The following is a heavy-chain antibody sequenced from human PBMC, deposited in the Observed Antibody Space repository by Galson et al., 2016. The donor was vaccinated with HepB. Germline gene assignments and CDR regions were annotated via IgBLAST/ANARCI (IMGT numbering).Heavy chain of an antibody. Sequence: TLSLTCTVSGGSLNDYYWSWLRQPPGKGLQWIGYVYHSGHTKYNPSLKSRVTMSVDPSKSQFTLKMTSVTAADTAVYYCARPTCSGYGDAFDVWGQGTVVTVSS. V-gene: IGHV4-59*01. CDR3: ARPTCSGYGDAFDV. J-gene: IGHJ3*01. D-gene: IGHD5-12*01. CDR1: GGSLNDYY. CDR2: VYHSGHT.